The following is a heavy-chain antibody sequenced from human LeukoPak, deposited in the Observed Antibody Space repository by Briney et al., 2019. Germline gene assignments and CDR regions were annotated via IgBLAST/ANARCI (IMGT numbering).Heavy chain of an antibody. Sequence: ASVKVSCKASGGTFSSYAISWVRQAPGQGLEWMGGIIPIFGTANYAQKFQGRVTITADKSTSTAYMELSSLRSEDTAVYYCARSPCSGGSCYSGVSYYYYGMDVWGKGTTVTVSS. V-gene: IGHV1-69*06. J-gene: IGHJ6*04. CDR1: GGTFSSYA. CDR2: IIPIFGTA. D-gene: IGHD2-15*01. CDR3: ARSPCSGGSCYSGVSYYYYGMDV.